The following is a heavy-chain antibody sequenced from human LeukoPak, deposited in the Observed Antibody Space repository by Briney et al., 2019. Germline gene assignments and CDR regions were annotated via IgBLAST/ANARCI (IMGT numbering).Heavy chain of an antibody. CDR2: IXYXGSXK. CDR1: GFTFSSYG. Sequence: GGSLRLSCAASGFTFSSYGMXXXXXXPXKXXXXXXXIXYXGSXKYYADSVKGRXTISRDXSKXXLYLQMNSLRAEDTAVYYCARNQIPGYSSGWYRNWFDPWGQGTLVTVSS. CDR3: ARNQIPGYSSGWYRNWFDP. D-gene: IGHD6-19*01. V-gene: IGHV3-30*02. J-gene: IGHJ5*02.